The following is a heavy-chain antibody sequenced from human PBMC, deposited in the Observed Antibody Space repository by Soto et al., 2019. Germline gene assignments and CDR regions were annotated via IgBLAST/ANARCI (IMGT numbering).Heavy chain of an antibody. Sequence: QVQLVESGGGVVQPGRSLRLSCAASGFTFSSYGMHWVRQAPGKGLEWVAVIWYDGSNKYYADSVKGRFTISRDNSKNTPYLQMNSLRAEDTAVYYCAREPVPYYYYGMDVWGQGTTVTVSS. J-gene: IGHJ6*02. V-gene: IGHV3-33*01. CDR3: AREPVPYYYYGMDV. D-gene: IGHD2-2*01. CDR1: GFTFSSYG. CDR2: IWYDGSNK.